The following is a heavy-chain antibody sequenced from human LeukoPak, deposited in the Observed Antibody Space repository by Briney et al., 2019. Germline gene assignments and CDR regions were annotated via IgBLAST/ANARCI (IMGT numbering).Heavy chain of an antibody. CDR3: AKVYSSSWTRAEYFQH. D-gene: IGHD6-13*01. CDR2: INHLGSQT. V-gene: IGHV3-11*05. J-gene: IGHJ1*01. CDR1: GFTFKDFY. Sequence: PGGSLRLSCAASGFTFKDFYMSWVRQAPGKGLEWVSYINHLGSQTDYADSVKGRFTISRDNSKNTLYLQMNSLRAEDTAVYYCAKVYSSSWTRAEYFQHWGQGTLVTVSS.